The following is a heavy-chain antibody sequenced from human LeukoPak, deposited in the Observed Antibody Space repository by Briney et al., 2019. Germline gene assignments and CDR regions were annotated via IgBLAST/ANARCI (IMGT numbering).Heavy chain of an antibody. CDR3: ARGAGPLFDP. V-gene: IGHV3-11*01. CDR1: GFTLSDYY. Sequence: PGGSLRLSCAASGFTLSDYYMSWIRRAPGRGLEWIAYITNSGDTKHYADSVKGRFIISRDNAKTSLYLQTDSLRADDTAVYYCARGAGPLFDPWGQGTLVTVSS. CDR2: ITNSGDTK. J-gene: IGHJ5*02.